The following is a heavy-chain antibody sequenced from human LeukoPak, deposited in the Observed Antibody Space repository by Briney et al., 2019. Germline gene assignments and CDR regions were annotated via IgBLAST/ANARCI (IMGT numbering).Heavy chain of an antibody. D-gene: IGHD3-3*01. CDR2: IYYSGST. Sequence: SETLSLTCTVSGGSISSSSFYWGWIRQPPGKGLEWIGYIYYSGSTNYNPSLKSRVTISVDTSKNQFSLKLSSVTAADTAVYYCARVWSSYYYYYTDVWGKGTTVTVSS. J-gene: IGHJ6*03. V-gene: IGHV4-61*05. CDR1: GGSISSSSFY. CDR3: ARVWSSYYYYYTDV.